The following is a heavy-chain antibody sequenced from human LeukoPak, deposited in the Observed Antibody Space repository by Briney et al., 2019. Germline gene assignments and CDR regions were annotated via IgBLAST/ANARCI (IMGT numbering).Heavy chain of an antibody. CDR3: ARDVPDALQLERRYGYFDY. V-gene: IGHV4-31*03. CDR1: GGSISSGGYY. Sequence: SETLSLTCTVSGGSISSGGYYWSWIRQHPGKGLEWIGYIYYSGSTYYNPSLKSRVTISVDTSKNQFSLKLSSVTAADTAVYYYARDVPDALQLERRYGYFDYWGQGTLVTVSS. J-gene: IGHJ4*02. CDR2: IYYSGST. D-gene: IGHD1-1*01.